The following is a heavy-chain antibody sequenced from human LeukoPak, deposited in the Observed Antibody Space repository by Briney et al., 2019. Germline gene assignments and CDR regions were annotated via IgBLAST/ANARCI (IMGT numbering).Heavy chain of an antibody. D-gene: IGHD4-23*01. CDR2: ISADNGNT. CDR1: GGTFSSYA. Sequence: GASVNVSCKASGGTFSSYAISWVRQAPGQGLEWMGWISADNGNTNYAQKLQGKVTMTTDTSTSTAYMELRSLRSDDTAVYYCARGQDYGGNSELDYWGQGTLVTVSS. J-gene: IGHJ4*02. V-gene: IGHV1-18*01. CDR3: ARGQDYGGNSELDY.